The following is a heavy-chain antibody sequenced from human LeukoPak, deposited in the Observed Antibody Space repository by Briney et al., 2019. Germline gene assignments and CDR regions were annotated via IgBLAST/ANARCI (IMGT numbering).Heavy chain of an antibody. V-gene: IGHV4-59*01. CDR2: IYYSGST. Sequence: SETLSLTGTVSGGSISSYYWNWIRQPPGKGLEWIGYIYYSGSTNYNPSLKSRVTISVDTSKNQFSLKLSSVTAADTAVYYCARGGWYPESFQHWGQGALVTVSS. D-gene: IGHD6-19*01. J-gene: IGHJ1*01. CDR1: GGSISSYY. CDR3: ARGGWYPESFQH.